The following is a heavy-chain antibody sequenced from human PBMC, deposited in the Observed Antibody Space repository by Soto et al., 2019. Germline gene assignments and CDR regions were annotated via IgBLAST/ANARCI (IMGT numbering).Heavy chain of an antibody. J-gene: IGHJ6*02. CDR2: IIPIFGTA. V-gene: IGHV1-69*13. Sequence: ASVKVCCKASGGTFSSYAISWVRQAPGQGLEWMGGIIPIFGTANYAQKFQGRVTITADESTSTAYMELSSLRSEDTAVYYCARAGETKLLYGMDVWGQGSTVTVSS. CDR1: GGTFSSYA. D-gene: IGHD2-15*01. CDR3: ARAGETKLLYGMDV.